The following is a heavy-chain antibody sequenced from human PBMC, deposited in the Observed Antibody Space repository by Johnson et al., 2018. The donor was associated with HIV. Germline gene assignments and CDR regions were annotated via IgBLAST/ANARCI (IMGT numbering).Heavy chain of an antibody. V-gene: IGHV3-33*08. Sequence: QVQVVESGGGVVQPGRSLRLSCAASGSTFSSYAMHCVRQSPGKGLEWVAVIRYVGSNKYYADSVKGRFTISRDNSKNTLYLQMNNVRAEDTGVYYCARGWGGQQPIWGQGTMVTVSS. CDR3: ARGWGGQQPI. CDR2: IRYVGSNK. CDR1: GSTFSSYA. D-gene: IGHD6-13*01. J-gene: IGHJ3*02.